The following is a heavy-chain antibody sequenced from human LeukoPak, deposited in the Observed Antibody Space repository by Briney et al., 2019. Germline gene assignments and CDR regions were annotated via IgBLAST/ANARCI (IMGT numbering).Heavy chain of an antibody. J-gene: IGHJ4*02. CDR1: GFTFSSCW. Sequence: PGGSLRLSCAASGFTFSSCWMSWVRQAPGKGLEWVANIKQDGSEKYYVDSVKGRFTISRDNAKNSLYLQMNSLRAEDTAVYYCARDGSGTPPAYWGQGTLVTVSS. CDR2: IKQDGSEK. V-gene: IGHV3-7*01. D-gene: IGHD1-26*01. CDR3: ARDGSGTPPAY.